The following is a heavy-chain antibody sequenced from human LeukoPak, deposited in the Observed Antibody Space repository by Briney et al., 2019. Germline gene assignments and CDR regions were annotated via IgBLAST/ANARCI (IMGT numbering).Heavy chain of an antibody. V-gene: IGHV4-39*07. CDR2: IYYSGTT. D-gene: IGHD6-6*01. CDR1: GGSISSRTYY. CDR3: ARDFSSSSEDH. Sequence: SETLSLTCTVSGGSISSRTYYWGWIRQPPGKGLEWIGTIYYSGTTYYNPSLKSRVTISLDTSKNQFSLKLSSVTAADTAIYYCARDFSSSSEDHWGQGTLVTVSS. J-gene: IGHJ4*02.